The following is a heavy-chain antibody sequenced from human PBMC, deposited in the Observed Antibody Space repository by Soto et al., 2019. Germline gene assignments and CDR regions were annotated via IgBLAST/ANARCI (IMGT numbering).Heavy chain of an antibody. D-gene: IGHD4-4*01. CDR2: IYPGDSDT. Sequence: GASLKISCKGSGYSFTGYWIGWVRQVPGKGLEWMAMIYPGDSDTRYSPSFQGQVTISADKSISTAYLQWSSLKASDTAMYYCARRDGGLQQDFWGQGTQVTVSS. V-gene: IGHV5-51*01. CDR3: ARRDGGLQQDF. J-gene: IGHJ4*02. CDR1: GYSFTGYW.